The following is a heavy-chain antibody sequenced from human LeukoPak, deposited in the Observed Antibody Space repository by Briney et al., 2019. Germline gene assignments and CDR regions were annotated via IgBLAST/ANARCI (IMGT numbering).Heavy chain of an antibody. CDR1: GFTFSSYS. CDR2: VSSSGSTI. Sequence: GGSLRLSCAASGFTFSSYSMNWVRQAPGKGLEWVSYVSSSGSTIYYADSVKGRFTISRDNAKNSLYLQMNSLRAEDTAVYYCAKDVGIVGASPFDYWGQGTLVSVSS. J-gene: IGHJ4*02. D-gene: IGHD1-26*01. V-gene: IGHV3-48*04. CDR3: AKDVGIVGASPFDY.